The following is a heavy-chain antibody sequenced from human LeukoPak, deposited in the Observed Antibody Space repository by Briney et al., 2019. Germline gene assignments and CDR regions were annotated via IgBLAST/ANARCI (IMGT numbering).Heavy chain of an antibody. J-gene: IGHJ4*02. CDR1: VGTFSSYA. V-gene: IGHV1-69*05. D-gene: IGHD5-24*01. CDR2: IIPIFGTA. Sequence: SVKVSFKASVGTFSSYAISGVRQAPGEGLEWMGGIIPIFGTANYAQKFQGRVTITTDESTSTAHLELSSLRSEDTAVYYCAKGGDGSNYGYYFDYWGQGTLVTVSS. CDR3: AKGGDGSNYGYYFDY.